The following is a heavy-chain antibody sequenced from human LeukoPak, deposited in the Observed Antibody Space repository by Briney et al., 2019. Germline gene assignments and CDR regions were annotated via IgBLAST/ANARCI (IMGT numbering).Heavy chain of an antibody. J-gene: IGHJ6*03. CDR3: ARSPPGHYYNYMDV. Sequence: GGSLRLSCAASGFTVSSNYRSWVRQAPGKGLEWVSVIYSGGSTYYADSVKGRFTISRDNSKNTLYLQMNSLRSEATAVYYCARSPPGHYYNYMDVWGKGTTVTVSS. CDR2: IYSGGST. V-gene: IGHV3-66*02. CDR1: GFTVSSNY.